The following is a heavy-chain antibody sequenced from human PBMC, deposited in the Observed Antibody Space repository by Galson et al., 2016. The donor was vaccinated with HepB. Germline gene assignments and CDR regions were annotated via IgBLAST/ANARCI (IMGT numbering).Heavy chain of an antibody. CDR2: DSMDGRRK. D-gene: IGHD2/OR15-2a*01. V-gene: IGHV3-30*18. CDR1: GFIFRGYG. CDR3: AKRHEYCPPVGCSVDY. Sequence: SLRLFCAGSGFIFRGYGMHWVRQAPGKGLEWVAADSMDGRRKFYADSVRGRFTISRDNSNNMLFLQMDSLRPDDTAVYYCAKRHEYCPPVGCSVDYWGQGTLVSVSS. J-gene: IGHJ4*02.